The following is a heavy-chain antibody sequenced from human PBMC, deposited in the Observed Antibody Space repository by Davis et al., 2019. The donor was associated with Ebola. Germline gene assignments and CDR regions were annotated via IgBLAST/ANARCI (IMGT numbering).Heavy chain of an antibody. Sequence: GESLKISCAVSGFTVGSKYMNWVRQAPGKGLEWVSVIYSVGCTYYADSVKGRFTISRDSSKNTVHLQMDSLRVEDTALYYCAGDDGDSVEDGWFDPWGQGTLVTVSS. D-gene: IGHD4-17*01. CDR2: IYSVGCT. CDR3: AGDDGDSVEDGWFDP. CDR1: GFTVGSKY. V-gene: IGHV3-66*02. J-gene: IGHJ5*02.